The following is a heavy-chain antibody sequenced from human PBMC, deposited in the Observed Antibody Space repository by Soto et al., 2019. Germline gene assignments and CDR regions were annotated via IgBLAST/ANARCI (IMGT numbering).Heavy chain of an antibody. CDR1: GFTFSVYD. Sequence: PGGSLRLSCAASGFTFSVYDMVWVRQATGKGMEWVSGIGSGGDTYYAGSVKGRFTISRENAKNCLYLQMNSLTAGDTAVYYCARGQGYYYGLDVWGQGATVTVSS. V-gene: IGHV3-13*01. CDR3: ARGQGYYYGLDV. J-gene: IGHJ6*02. CDR2: IGSGGDT.